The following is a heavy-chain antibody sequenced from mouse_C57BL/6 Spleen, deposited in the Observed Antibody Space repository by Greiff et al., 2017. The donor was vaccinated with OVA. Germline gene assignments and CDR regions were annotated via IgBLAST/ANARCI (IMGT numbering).Heavy chain of an antibody. V-gene: IGHV1-26*01. J-gene: IGHJ4*01. CDR2: INPNNGGT. D-gene: IGHD1-1*01. Sequence: VQLQQSGPELVKPGASVKISCKASGYTFTDYYMNWVKQSHGKSLEWIGDINPNNGGTSYNQKFKGKATLTVDKSSSTAYMELRSLTSEDSAVYYCASTTRLDYYAMDYWGQGTSVTVSS. CDR3: ASTTRLDYYAMDY. CDR1: GYTFTDYY.